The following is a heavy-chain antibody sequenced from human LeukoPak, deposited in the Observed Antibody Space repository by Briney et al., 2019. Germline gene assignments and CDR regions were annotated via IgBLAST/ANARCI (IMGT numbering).Heavy chain of an antibody. V-gene: IGHV4-39*01. CDR3: ARHTSMVRGVMKYYFDY. CDR2: IYNSGST. D-gene: IGHD3-10*01. J-gene: IGHJ4*02. Sequence: PSETLSLTCTVSVGSISSSSYYWVWMRQPPGKGLEWHGSIYNSGSTYYNPSLKSRGDISVDTSKNQFSLRLNSVTDADTAVYYCARHTSMVRGVMKYYFDYWGQGTLATVSS. CDR1: VGSISSSSYY.